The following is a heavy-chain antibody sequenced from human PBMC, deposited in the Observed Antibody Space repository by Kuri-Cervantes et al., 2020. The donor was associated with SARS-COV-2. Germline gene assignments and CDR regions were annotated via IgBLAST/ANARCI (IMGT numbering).Heavy chain of an antibody. D-gene: IGHD5-18*01. Sequence: GGSLRLSCAASGFTFSSYAMHWVRQAPDKGLEWVAVISYDGSNKYYADSVKGRFTISRDNSKNTLHLQMNSLRAEDTAVYYCARTKVAYTAMVGFDYWGQGTLVTVSS. J-gene: IGHJ4*02. CDR2: ISYDGSNK. CDR1: GFTFSSYA. CDR3: ARTKVAYTAMVGFDY. V-gene: IGHV3-30-3*01.